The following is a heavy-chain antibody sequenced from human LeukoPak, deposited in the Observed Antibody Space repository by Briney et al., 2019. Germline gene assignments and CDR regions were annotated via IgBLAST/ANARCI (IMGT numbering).Heavy chain of an antibody. CDR3: AREGDGFGPFGS. V-gene: IGHV1-69*04. CDR1: GNTFSSYA. D-gene: IGHD3-16*01. J-gene: IGHJ4*02. CDR2: IVPVLEVT. Sequence: ASVKVSCRASGNTFSSYAISWVRQAPGQGLEWLGRIVPVLEVTKYSQNLEGRVTITADKSTVTAYMEVNGLRPDDTAVYYCAREGDGFGPFGSWGQGTLVTVSS.